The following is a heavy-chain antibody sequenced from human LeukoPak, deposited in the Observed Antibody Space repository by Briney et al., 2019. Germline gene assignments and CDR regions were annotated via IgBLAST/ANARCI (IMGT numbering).Heavy chain of an antibody. CDR3: AKDRTSYYYDSSGYLDY. J-gene: IGHJ4*02. CDR1: GFTFSSYG. CDR2: IRYGGSNK. Sequence: PGGSLRLSCAASGFTFSSYGMHWVRQAPGKGLEWVAFIRYGGSNKYYADSVKGRFTISRDNSKNTLYLQMNSLRAEDTAVYYCAKDRTSYYYDSSGYLDYWGQGTLVTVSS. D-gene: IGHD3-22*01. V-gene: IGHV3-30*02.